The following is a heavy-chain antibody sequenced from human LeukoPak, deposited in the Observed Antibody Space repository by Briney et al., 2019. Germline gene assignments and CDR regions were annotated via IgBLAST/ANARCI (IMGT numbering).Heavy chain of an antibody. CDR3: ARDGSSSSSVYFYYGMDV. Sequence: ASVKVSCKASGYTFTSYGISWVRQAPGQGLEWMGWISAYNGNTNYAQKLQGRVTMTTDTSTSTAYMELRSLRSDDTAVYYCARDGSSSSSVYFYYGMDVWGQGTTVTVSS. CDR1: GYTFTSYG. D-gene: IGHD6-6*01. CDR2: ISAYNGNT. J-gene: IGHJ6*02. V-gene: IGHV1-18*01.